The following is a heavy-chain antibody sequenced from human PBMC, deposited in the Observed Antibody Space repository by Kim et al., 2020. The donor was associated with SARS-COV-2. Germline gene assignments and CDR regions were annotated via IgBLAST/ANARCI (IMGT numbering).Heavy chain of an antibody. Sequence: AASVKVRFTISRDNSKNTLYRQMNSLRAEDTAVYYCANVDTAMVTAFDIWGQGTMVTVSS. V-gene: IGHV3-30-3*02. D-gene: IGHD5-18*01. J-gene: IGHJ3*02. CDR3: ANVDTAMVTAFDI.